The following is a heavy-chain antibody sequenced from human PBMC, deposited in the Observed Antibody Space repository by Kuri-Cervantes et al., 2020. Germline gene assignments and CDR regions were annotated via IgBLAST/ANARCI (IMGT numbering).Heavy chain of an antibody. J-gene: IGHJ6*03. D-gene: IGHD2-2*01. V-gene: IGHV3-30*02. CDR2: VRSDGKDK. Sequence: GGSLRLSFLTSGFTFDTFGMHWVRQAPGKGLEWVALVRSDGKDKFYGDSVRGRFIISRDNFQNTLHLQMNSLRPEDTAVYYCARDRVQLPAAMEGYYYYYYMDVWGKGTTVTVSS. CDR1: GFTFDTFG. CDR3: ARDRVQLPAAMEGYYYYYYMDV.